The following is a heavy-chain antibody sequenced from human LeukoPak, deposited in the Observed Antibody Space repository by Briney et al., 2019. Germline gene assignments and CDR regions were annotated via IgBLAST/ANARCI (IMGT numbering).Heavy chain of an antibody. J-gene: IGHJ4*02. V-gene: IGHV1-2*02. D-gene: IGHD6-13*01. Sequence: ASVTVSCKASGYTFTVYYIHWVRQAPGQGGEGMGWINPNSGGTNYAQRFQGRVTMTRDTSFSTAYMELSRLRSDDTAVYYCARGGSEQQLGPWGQGTLVTVSS. CDR3: ARGGSEQQLGP. CDR1: GYTFTVYY. CDR2: INPNSGGT.